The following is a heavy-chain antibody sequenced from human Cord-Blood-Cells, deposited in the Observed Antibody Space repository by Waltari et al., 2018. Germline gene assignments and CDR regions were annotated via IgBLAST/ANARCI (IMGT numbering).Heavy chain of an antibody. V-gene: IGHV3-30-3*01. CDR3: ARGSGDAFDI. CDR1: GFTFSSYA. Sequence: QVQLVESGGGVVQPGRSLRLSCAASGFTFSSYAMHWVRQAPGKGLEWVAVISYYGSNKYYADSVKGRFTISRDNSKNTLYLQMNSLRAEDTAVYYCARGSGDAFDIWGQGTMVTVSS. CDR2: ISYYGSNK. J-gene: IGHJ3*02. D-gene: IGHD7-27*01.